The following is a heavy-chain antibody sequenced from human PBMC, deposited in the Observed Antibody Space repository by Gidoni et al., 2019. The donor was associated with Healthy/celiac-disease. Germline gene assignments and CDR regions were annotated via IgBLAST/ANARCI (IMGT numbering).Heavy chain of an antibody. CDR2: ISPAGGSP. D-gene: IGHD1-26*01. Sequence: EVQLLESGGGSVQPGGSLRLSCAVSGFTLSNYAMNWVRQAPGQGLAWVSAISPAGGSPYYADSVKGRFTISRDNSKNTLFLEMNNLRAEDTAVYYCTRDGKFRTDGFDVWGPGSMVTVSS. V-gene: IGHV3-23*01. J-gene: IGHJ3*01. CDR3: TRDGKFRTDGFDV. CDR1: GFTLSNYA.